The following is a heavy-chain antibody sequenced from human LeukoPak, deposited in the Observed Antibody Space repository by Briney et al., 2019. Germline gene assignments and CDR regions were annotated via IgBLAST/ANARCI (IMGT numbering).Heavy chain of an antibody. CDR1: DGSITTYY. Sequence: SETLSLTCTVSDGSITTYYWNWIPQPAGKGVEFIGRIYSSGTTNYNPTLKSRVTMSVDPSKNQFSLELSNVTAADTAVYYCARGAPVAGDDAFDIWGQGTLVTVSS. D-gene: IGHD6-19*01. J-gene: IGHJ3*02. V-gene: IGHV4-4*07. CDR3: ARGAPVAGDDAFDI. CDR2: IYSSGTT.